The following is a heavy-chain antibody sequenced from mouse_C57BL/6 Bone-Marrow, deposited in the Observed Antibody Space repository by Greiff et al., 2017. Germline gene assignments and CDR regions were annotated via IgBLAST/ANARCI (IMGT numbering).Heavy chain of an antibody. J-gene: IGHJ2*01. CDR1: GYTFTNYW. CDR2: IYPGGGYT. Sequence: QVQLKQSGAELVRPGTSVKMSCKASGYTFTNYWIGWAKQRPGHGLEWIGDIYPGGGYTNYNEKFKGKATLTADKSSSTAYMQFSSLTSEDSAIYDCARRRRKTTVVPYYFDYWGQGTTLTVSS. V-gene: IGHV1-63*01. D-gene: IGHD1-1*01. CDR3: ARRRRKTTVVPYYFDY.